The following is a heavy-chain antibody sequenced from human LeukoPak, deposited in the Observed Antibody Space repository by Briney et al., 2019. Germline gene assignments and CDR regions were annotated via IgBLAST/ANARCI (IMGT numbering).Heavy chain of an antibody. CDR3: ARGDDSGYYDYFDY. V-gene: IGHV3-53*01. J-gene: IGHJ4*02. D-gene: IGHD3-22*01. CDR2: IYTGGNT. Sequence: SGASLRLSCAASGFTVDSNYVSWVRQAAGKGLEWVSTIYTGGNTYYAASVKGRFTISRDFSKNTVFLHKNSLRAEDTAMYYCARGDDSGYYDYFDYWGQGALVTVSS. CDR1: GFTVDSNY.